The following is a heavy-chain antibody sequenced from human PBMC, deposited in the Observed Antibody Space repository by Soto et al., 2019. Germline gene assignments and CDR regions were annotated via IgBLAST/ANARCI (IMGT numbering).Heavy chain of an antibody. CDR3: ARAAPRYCSGGSCYSGRDY. J-gene: IGHJ4*02. V-gene: IGHV3-21*01. CDR2: ISSSSSYI. Sequence: GGSLRLSCAASGFTFSSYSMNWVRQAPGKGLEWVSSISSSSSYIHYADSVKGRFTISRDNAKNSLYLQMNSLRAEDTAVYYCARAAPRYCSGGSCYSGRDYWGQGTLVTVSS. D-gene: IGHD2-15*01. CDR1: GFTFSSYS.